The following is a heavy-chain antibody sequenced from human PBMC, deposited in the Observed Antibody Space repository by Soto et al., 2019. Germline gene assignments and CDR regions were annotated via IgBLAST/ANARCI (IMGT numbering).Heavy chain of an antibody. Sequence: GGSLRLSCAASGFTFSSYGMHWVRQAPGKGLEWVAVIWYDGSNKYYADSVKGRFTISRDNAKNSLYLQMNSLRAEDTAVYYCARVPYNWNVLDYWGQGTLVTVSS. J-gene: IGHJ4*02. D-gene: IGHD1-1*01. CDR3: ARVPYNWNVLDY. CDR1: GFTFSSYG. V-gene: IGHV3-33*01. CDR2: IWYDGSNK.